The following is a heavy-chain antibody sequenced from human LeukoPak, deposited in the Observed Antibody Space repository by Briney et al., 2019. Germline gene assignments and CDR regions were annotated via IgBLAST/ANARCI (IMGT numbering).Heavy chain of an antibody. V-gene: IGHV3-23*01. CDR2: MSGGGDGT. J-gene: IGHJ4*02. CDR3: AKFRGSRMVNYYFDC. CDR1: GFTFSMNA. D-gene: IGHD5-18*01. Sequence: GGSLRLSCAASGFTFSMNAMSWVRQAPGKGLEWVSSMSGGGDGTYYADSVKGRFTISRDNSKNTLYLQMSSLRDGDKAVYYCAKFRGSRMVNYYFDCWGQGALVTVSS.